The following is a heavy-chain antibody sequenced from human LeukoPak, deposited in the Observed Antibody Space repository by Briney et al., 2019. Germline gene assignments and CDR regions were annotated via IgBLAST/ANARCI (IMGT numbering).Heavy chain of an antibody. CDR2: IYSGGST. Sequence: PGGSLRLSCAGSGFAVSSNYMSWVRQAPGKGLEWVSVIYSGGSTYYADSVKGRFTISRDDSKNTLYLQLNSLRAEDTAVYYCAIATAGTNYYFDYWGQGTLVTVSS. D-gene: IGHD6-13*01. CDR1: GFAVSSNY. J-gene: IGHJ4*02. CDR3: AIATAGTNYYFDY. V-gene: IGHV3-66*01.